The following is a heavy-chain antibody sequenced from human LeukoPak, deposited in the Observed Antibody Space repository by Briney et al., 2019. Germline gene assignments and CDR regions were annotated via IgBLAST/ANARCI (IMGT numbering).Heavy chain of an antibody. V-gene: IGHV1-46*01. D-gene: IGHD3-3*01. CDR3: ARGAYYDFFVDY. Sequence: ASVKVSCKASGYTFTGYYMHWVRQAPGQGLEWMGIINPNGGSTRYAQKGRVTMTRDMSTSTVYMELSSLRSEDTAVYYCARGAYYDFFVDYWGQGTLVTVSS. J-gene: IGHJ4*02. CDR1: GYTFTGYY. CDR2: INPNGGST.